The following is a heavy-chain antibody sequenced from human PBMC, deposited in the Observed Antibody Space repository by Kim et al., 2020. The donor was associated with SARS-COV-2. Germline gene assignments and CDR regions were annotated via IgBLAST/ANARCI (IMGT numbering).Heavy chain of an antibody. Sequence: ASVKVSCKASGYTFTSYYMHWVRQAPGQGLEWMGIINPSGGSTSYAQKFQGRVTMTRDTSTSTVYMELSSLRSEDTAVYYCARDVLRPGLGIAAEEVWFDPWGQGTLVTVSS. D-gene: IGHD6-13*01. CDR1: GYTFTSYY. CDR3: ARDVLRPGLGIAAEEVWFDP. J-gene: IGHJ5*02. CDR2: INPSGGST. V-gene: IGHV1-46*03.